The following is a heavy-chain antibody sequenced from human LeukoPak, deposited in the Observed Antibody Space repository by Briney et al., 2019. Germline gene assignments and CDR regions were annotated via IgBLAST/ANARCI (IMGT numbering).Heavy chain of an antibody. Sequence: GGSLRLSCVASGFTFSSHHMNWVRQTPGKGLESVATIKPDGSEKYYVDSVKGRFTISRDNAKNSLYLQMNSLRAEDTAVYYCARSPSSGWFYYFDYWGQGTLVTVSS. J-gene: IGHJ4*02. D-gene: IGHD6-19*01. V-gene: IGHV3-7*01. CDR1: GFTFSSHH. CDR3: ARSPSSGWFYYFDY. CDR2: IKPDGSEK.